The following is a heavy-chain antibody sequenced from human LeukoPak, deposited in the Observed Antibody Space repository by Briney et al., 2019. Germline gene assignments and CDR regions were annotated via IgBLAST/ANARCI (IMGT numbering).Heavy chain of an antibody. J-gene: IGHJ6*03. CDR1: GYTFSDYY. CDR2: ISAYNGNT. V-gene: IGHV1-18*04. CDR3: ARVPDPSHDYYMDV. Sequence: ASVKVSCKSSGYTFSDYYIHWVRQAPGQGLEWMGWISAYNGNTNYAQKLQGRVTMTTDTSTSTAYMELRSLRSDDTAVYYCARVPDPSHDYYMDVWGKGTTVTVSS.